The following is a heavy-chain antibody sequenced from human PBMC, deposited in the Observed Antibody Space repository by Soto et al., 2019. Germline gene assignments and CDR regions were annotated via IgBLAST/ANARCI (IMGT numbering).Heavy chain of an antibody. D-gene: IGHD1-26*01. CDR3: AKDLTSGSYSYFDY. CDR1: GFTFSSYA. Sequence: GGSLRLSCAASGFTFSSYAMHWVRQAPGKGLEWVTAISYDGSSEYYADSVKGRFTISRDNSKNTLYLQMNSLRAEDTAVFYCAKDLTSGSYSYFDYWGQGALVTVSS. V-gene: IGHV3-30*18. CDR2: ISYDGSSE. J-gene: IGHJ4*02.